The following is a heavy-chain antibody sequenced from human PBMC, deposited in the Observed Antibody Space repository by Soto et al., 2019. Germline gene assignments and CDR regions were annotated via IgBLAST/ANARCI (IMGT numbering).Heavy chain of an antibody. CDR1: AFTFSDYC. CDR3: AKAYTQKKNAFDI. D-gene: IGHD2-2*02. V-gene: IGHV3-11*01. J-gene: IGHJ3*02. Sequence: GSLRLSCTGSAFTFSDYCMAWIRQAPGKGLEWVSYISGSGTIYYADSVEGRFTISRDNDKDSLYLQMNSLRAEDTALYYCAKAYTQKKNAFDIWGQGTMVTVSS. CDR2: ISGSGTI.